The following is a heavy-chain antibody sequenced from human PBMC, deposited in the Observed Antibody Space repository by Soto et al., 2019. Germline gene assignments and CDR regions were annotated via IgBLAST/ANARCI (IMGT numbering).Heavy chain of an antibody. CDR3: ARDGLVWFGEFTSYFDY. J-gene: IGHJ4*02. CDR2: ISTYNGNT. V-gene: IGHV1-18*01. Sequence: QAQLVQSGAEVKKPGASVKVSCKASDYSFNSYGISWVRRAPGQGLEWMGWISTYNGNTKYAQKFQGRVNMNTDTSTSTAYMELRSLGSDDTAVYYCARDGLVWFGEFTSYFDYWGQGTLVTVSS. CDR1: DYSFNSYG. D-gene: IGHD3-10*01.